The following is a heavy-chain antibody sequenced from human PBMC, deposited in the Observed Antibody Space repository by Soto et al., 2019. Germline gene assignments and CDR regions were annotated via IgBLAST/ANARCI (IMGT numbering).Heavy chain of an antibody. J-gene: IGHJ6*02. D-gene: IGHD1-20*01. CDR3: ARDSLSGIVPVGMDV. Sequence: TLSLTCTVSGDCISSGGYYWNWIRQHPERGLEWIGYVHSSGRIYYNSSLKSRVTISFDASENQFSLNVRSVTAADAAVYYCARDSLSGIVPVGMDVCGQRTTVTVSS. CDR2: VHSSGRI. CDR1: GDCISSGGYY. V-gene: IGHV4-31*03.